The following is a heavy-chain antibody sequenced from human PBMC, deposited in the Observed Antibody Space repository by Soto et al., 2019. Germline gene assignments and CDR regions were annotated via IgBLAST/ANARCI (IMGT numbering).Heavy chain of an antibody. V-gene: IGHV4-59*01. J-gene: IGHJ5*02. CDR3: AHFSDLEWFDP. Sequence: QVQLQESGPGLVRPSETLSLTCTVSGGSISRYFWSWIRQSPGKGLEWIGYIFYTGSTTYNPSLKSRGTISIDTSKNQFSLKLSSLTAAHTAVYYCAHFSDLEWFDPWGQGTLVNVSS. D-gene: IGHD2-21*01. CDR1: GGSISRYF. CDR2: IFYTGST.